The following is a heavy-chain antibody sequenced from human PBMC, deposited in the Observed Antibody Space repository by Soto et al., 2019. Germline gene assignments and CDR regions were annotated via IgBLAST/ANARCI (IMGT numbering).Heavy chain of an antibody. V-gene: IGHV3-23*01. J-gene: IGHJ4*02. CDR2: ISGSGTT. CDR1: GFTTSNSA. CDR3: ARYCSDATCNYFDL. Sequence: GGSLRLSCAASGFTTSNSAATWVRQAPGKGLEWVSTISGSGTTYYADSVKGRFTISRDNSNNTLCLQLHSLRAEDSALYYCARYCSDATCNYFDLWGQGALVTVSS. D-gene: IGHD2-15*01.